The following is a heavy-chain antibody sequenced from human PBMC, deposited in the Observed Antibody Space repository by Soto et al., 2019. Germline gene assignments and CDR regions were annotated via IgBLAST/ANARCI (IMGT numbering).Heavy chain of an antibody. V-gene: IGHV4-59*01. CDR3: ARELARFGGNYAVYYYYGLDV. CDR2: IYYSGST. D-gene: IGHD1-26*01. J-gene: IGHJ6*02. CDR1: GGSISSYY. Sequence: TSETLSLTCTVSGGSISSYYLSWIRQPPGKGLEWIGYIYYSGSTNYNPSLKSRVTISIDTSKNQFSLKLSSVTAADTAVYYCARELARFGGNYAVYYYYGLDVWGQGTTVTVSS.